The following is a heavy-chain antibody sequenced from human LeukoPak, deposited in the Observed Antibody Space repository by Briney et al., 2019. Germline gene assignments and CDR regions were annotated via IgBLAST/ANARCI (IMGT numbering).Heavy chain of an antibody. Sequence: SETLSLTCTVSGGSISSSNYYWGWIRQPPGKGLEWIGSISYIGSTYYNPSLKSRVTISIDTSKNQFSLKLSSVTAADTAVYYCATDSWSRDAFDIWGQGTMVTVSS. CDR1: GGSISSSNYY. V-gene: IGHV4-39*07. CDR2: ISYIGST. CDR3: ATDSWSRDAFDI. J-gene: IGHJ3*02. D-gene: IGHD3-22*01.